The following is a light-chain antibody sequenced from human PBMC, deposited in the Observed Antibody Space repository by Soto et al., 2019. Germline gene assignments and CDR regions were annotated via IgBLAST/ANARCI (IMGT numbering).Light chain of an antibody. CDR1: QSVSSY. CDR3: QQHNQWPIT. CDR2: YIS. Sequence: DIVMTQSPATLSVSPGERATLSCRASQSVSSYLAWYQQKPGQAPRLLIYYISTRATGIPARFSGSGSGTEFTLTINSLQSEDSAVYYCQQHNQWPITFGQGTRLEIK. J-gene: IGKJ5*01. V-gene: IGKV3D-15*01.